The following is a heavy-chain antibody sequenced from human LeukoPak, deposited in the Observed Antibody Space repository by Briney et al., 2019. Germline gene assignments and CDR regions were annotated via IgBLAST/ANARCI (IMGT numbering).Heavy chain of an antibody. CDR1: GDSVPSNSAA. CDR2: TYYRSKWYN. D-gene: IGHD3-22*01. J-gene: IGHJ4*02. Sequence: SQTLSLTCAISGDSVPSNSAAWSWIRQSPSRGLEWLGRTYYRSKWYNDYAVSVKSRITINPDTSKNQFSLQLNSVTPEDTAVYYCASSYDSSGYYKDWGQGTLVTVSS. V-gene: IGHV6-1*01. CDR3: ASSYDSSGYYKD.